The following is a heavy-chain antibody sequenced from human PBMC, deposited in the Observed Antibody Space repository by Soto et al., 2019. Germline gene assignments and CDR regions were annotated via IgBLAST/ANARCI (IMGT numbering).Heavy chain of an antibody. V-gene: IGHV1-69*13. D-gene: IGHD3-22*01. CDR3: NLYDSSGYYLPDHFDY. CDR2: IIPIFGTA. Sequence: ASVKVSCKASGGTFSSYAISWVRQAPGQGLEWMGGIIPIFGTANYAQKFQGRVTITADESTSTAYMELSSLRSEDTAVYYCNLYDSSGYYLPDHFDYWGQGTLVTVSS. CDR1: GGTFSSYA. J-gene: IGHJ4*02.